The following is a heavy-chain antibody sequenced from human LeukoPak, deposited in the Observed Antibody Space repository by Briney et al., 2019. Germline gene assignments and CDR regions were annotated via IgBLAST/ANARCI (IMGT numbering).Heavy chain of an antibody. Sequence: SETLSLTCTVSGGSISSYYWSWIRQPPGKGLEWIGYIYYSGSTNYNPSLKSRVTISVDTSKNQFSLKLSSVTAADTAVYYCARSYTAMVDYCGQGTLVTVSS. CDR2: IYYSGST. V-gene: IGHV4-59*01. J-gene: IGHJ4*02. CDR3: ARSYTAMVDY. CDR1: GGSISSYY. D-gene: IGHD5-18*01.